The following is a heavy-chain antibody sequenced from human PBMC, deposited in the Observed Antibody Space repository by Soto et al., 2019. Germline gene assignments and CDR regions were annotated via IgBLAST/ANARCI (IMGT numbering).Heavy chain of an antibody. Sequence: EVQLVESGGGLVKPGGSLRLSCAASGFTFSNAWMSWVRQAPGKGLEWVGRIKSKTDGGTTDYAAPVKGRFTISRDDSKNPLYLQMNSLKTEDTAVYYCTTDLYDILTGYPQLADYWGQGTLVTVSS. V-gene: IGHV3-15*01. D-gene: IGHD3-9*01. CDR2: IKSKTDGGTT. J-gene: IGHJ4*02. CDR3: TTDLYDILTGYPQLADY. CDR1: GFTFSNAW.